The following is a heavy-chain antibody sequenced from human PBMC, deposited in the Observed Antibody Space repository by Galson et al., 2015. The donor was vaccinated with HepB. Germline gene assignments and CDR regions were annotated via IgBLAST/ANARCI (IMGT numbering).Heavy chain of an antibody. Sequence: SLRLSCAASGFTFSSYAMSWVRQAPGKGLEWVSAISGSGGSTYYADSVKGRFTISRDNSKNTLYLQMNSLRAEDTAVYYCAKDKGLPPVTAIPVYVFQHWGQGTLVTVSS. CDR3: AKDKGLPPVTAIPVYVFQH. J-gene: IGHJ1*01. D-gene: IGHD2-21*02. CDR2: ISGSGGST. CDR1: GFTFSSYA. V-gene: IGHV3-23*01.